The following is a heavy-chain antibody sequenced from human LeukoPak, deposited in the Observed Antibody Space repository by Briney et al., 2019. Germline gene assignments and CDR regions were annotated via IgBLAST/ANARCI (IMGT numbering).Heavy chain of an antibody. D-gene: IGHD3-9*01. CDR1: GFTFSSYA. J-gene: IGHJ4*02. V-gene: IGHV3-23*01. Sequence: PGGSLRLSCAASGFTFSSYAMSWVRQAPGKGLEWVSAISGSGGSTYYADSVKGRFTISRDNSKNTLYLQMNSLRAEDTAVYYCAKDTRANILTGYFDYWGQGTLVTVSS. CDR3: AKDTRANILTGYFDY. CDR2: ISGSGGST.